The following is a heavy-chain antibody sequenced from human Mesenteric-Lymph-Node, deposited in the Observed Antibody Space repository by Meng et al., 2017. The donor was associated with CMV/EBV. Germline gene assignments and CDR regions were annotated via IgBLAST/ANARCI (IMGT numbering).Heavy chain of an antibody. V-gene: IGHV4-34*01. CDR2: INHREST. CDR1: GGSFSDFY. J-gene: IGHJ4*02. D-gene: IGHD2-15*01. Sequence: SETLSLTCAVYGGSFSDFYWSWIRQPPGKGLEWIGEINHRESTTYNPSLKSRVTISVDTSKNQFSLRLSSVTAADTAVYYCARLGYCSGGSCPYFDYWGQGTLVTVSS. CDR3: ARLGYCSGGSCPYFDY.